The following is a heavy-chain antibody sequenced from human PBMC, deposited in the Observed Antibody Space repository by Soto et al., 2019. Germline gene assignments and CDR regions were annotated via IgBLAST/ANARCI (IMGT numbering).Heavy chain of an antibody. Sequence: EVQLLESGGGLVQPGGSLRLSCAASGSISTTTPLSWVRQAPGKGLEWVSTISGRGTNTYYADSVKGRFIISRDNLKNTVNLQMNGVEVEDTAIYYCATSFRYFDNWGQGTRVTVSS. CDR3: ATSFRYFDN. J-gene: IGHJ4*02. V-gene: IGHV3-23*01. CDR2: ISGRGTNT. CDR1: GSISTTTP.